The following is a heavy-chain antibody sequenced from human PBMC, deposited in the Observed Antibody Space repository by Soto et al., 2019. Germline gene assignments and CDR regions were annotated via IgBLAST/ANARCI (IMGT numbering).Heavy chain of an antibody. J-gene: IGHJ4*02. CDR1: GFTFSSYA. CDR2: ISGSGGST. Sequence: QPGGSLRLSCAASGFTFSSYAMSWVRQAPGKGLEWVSAISGSGGSTYYADSVKGRFTISGDNSKNTLYLQMNSLRAEDTAVYYCAKDLSGSGWYYFDYWGQGTLVTVSS. D-gene: IGHD6-19*01. V-gene: IGHV3-23*01. CDR3: AKDLSGSGWYYFDY.